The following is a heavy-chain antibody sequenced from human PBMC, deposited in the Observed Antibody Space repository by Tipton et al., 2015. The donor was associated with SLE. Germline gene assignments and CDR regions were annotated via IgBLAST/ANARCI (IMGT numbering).Heavy chain of an antibody. J-gene: IGHJ5*02. CDR1: GGTFSSYA. CDR2: IIPIFGTA. V-gene: IGHV1-69*01. CDR3: ARAGGSGGDWFDP. Sequence: QLVQSGPEVKKPGSSVKVSCKASGGTFSSYAISWVRQAPGQGLEWMGGIIPIFGTANYAQKFQGSVTITADESPSTAYRDLSSLRSEAPAVYYCARAGGSGGDWFDPWGQGTLVTVSS. D-gene: IGHD1-26*01.